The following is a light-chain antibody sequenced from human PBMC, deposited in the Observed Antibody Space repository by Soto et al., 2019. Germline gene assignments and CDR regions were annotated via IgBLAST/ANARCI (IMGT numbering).Light chain of an antibody. V-gene: IGKV1-5*01. J-gene: IGKJ1*01. Sequence: GDRVTITCRASQTISTYVAWYQQKPGAAPHLLIYDASSLESGVPSRFSGSGSGTEFTLTINSLQPDDFATYYCQQYSETFGQGTNVDIK. CDR1: QTISTY. CDR2: DAS. CDR3: QQYSET.